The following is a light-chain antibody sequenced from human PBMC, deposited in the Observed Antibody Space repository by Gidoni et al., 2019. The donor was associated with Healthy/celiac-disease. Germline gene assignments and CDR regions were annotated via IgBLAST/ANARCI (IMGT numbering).Light chain of an antibody. V-gene: IGKV1-6*01. J-gene: IGKJ2*01. Sequence: AIQMTPSPSSLSASVGDRVTITCRASQVIRNDLGWYQQKPGKAPKLLIDAASSLQSGVPSRFSGSGSGTDFTLTISSLQPEDFATYYCLQDYNYPRTFGQGTKLEIK. CDR3: LQDYNYPRT. CDR2: AAS. CDR1: QVIRND.